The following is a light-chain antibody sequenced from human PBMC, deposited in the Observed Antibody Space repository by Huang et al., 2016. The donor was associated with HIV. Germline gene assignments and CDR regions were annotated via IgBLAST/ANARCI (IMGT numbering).Light chain of an antibody. V-gene: IGKV3-20*01. CDR2: GAS. Sequence: EVLLTQSPGTLSLSPGERATLSCRASQSLRDTYLAWYQQRPGQAPRLLIYGASSRATGIPDRFSGSGSGTDFTLTINRLEPQDFAVYFYLQYDRSPLTFGGGTKVEL. CDR3: LQYDRSPLT. CDR1: QSLRDTY. J-gene: IGKJ4*01.